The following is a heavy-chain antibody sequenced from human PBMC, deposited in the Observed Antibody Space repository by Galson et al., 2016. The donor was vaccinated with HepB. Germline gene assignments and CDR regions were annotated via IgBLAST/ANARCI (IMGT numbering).Heavy chain of an antibody. V-gene: IGHV3-64*02. D-gene: IGHD3-16*02. CDR2: INSIATDT. J-gene: IGHJ6*03. CDR1: GFTFKFFA. Sequence: SLRLSCAASGFTFKFFALHWVRQAPGKGLEHLGGINSIATDTFSADSVRGRFSISRDNSNDTLSRQMGSLTVDDTGIYYCARERGMGYTYYSLDVWGRGTTVTVS. CDR3: ARERGMGYTYYSLDV.